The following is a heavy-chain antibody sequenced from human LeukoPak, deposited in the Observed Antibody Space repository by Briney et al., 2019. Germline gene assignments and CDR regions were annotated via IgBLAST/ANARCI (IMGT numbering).Heavy chain of an antibody. CDR1: GYIFTNSW. CDR3: ATESYGSGRN. D-gene: IGHD3-10*01. Sequence: GEFLKISCKGSGYIFTNSWIGWVRQMPGKGLEWMGIISPGSSDTRYSPSFQGQVTISADKSISTAYLQWSSLKASDTAMYYCATESYGSGRNWGQGTLVTVSS. CDR2: ISPGSSDT. J-gene: IGHJ4*02. V-gene: IGHV5-51*01.